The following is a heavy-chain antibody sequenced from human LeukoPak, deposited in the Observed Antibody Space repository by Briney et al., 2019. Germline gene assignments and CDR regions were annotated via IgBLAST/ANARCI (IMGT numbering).Heavy chain of an antibody. D-gene: IGHD3-10*01. Sequence: GGSLRLSCAASGFTFSSYAMHWVRQAPGKGLEWVSSISSSSSYIYYADSVKGRFTISRDNAKNSLYLQMNSLRAEDTAVYYCARGDITMVRGEDYFDYWGQGTLVTVSS. CDR1: GFTFSSYA. J-gene: IGHJ4*02. CDR2: ISSSSSYI. V-gene: IGHV3-21*01. CDR3: ARGDITMVRGEDYFDY.